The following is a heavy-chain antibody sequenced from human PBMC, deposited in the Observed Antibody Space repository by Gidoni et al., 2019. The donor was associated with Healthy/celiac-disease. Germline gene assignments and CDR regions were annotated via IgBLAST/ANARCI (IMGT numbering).Heavy chain of an antibody. D-gene: IGHD3-9*01. J-gene: IGHJ4*02. Sequence: QVQLQQWGAGLLKPSETLSLTCAVYGGSFSGYYWRWIRQTPGKGLEWIGEINHSGSTNYNPSLKSRVTISVDTSKNQFSLKLSSVTASDTAVYYCARGYYRYFDLIYYFDYWGQGTLVTVSS. CDR3: ARGYYRYFDLIYYFDY. CDR1: GGSFSGYY. CDR2: INHSGST. V-gene: IGHV4-34*01.